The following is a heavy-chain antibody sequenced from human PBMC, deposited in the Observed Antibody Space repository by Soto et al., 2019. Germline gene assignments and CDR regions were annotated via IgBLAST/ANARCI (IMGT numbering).Heavy chain of an antibody. D-gene: IGHD2-21*01. J-gene: IGHJ4*02. V-gene: IGHV4-59*11. Sequence: QVQLQESGPGLVKPSETLSLTCTVSGDSISSHYWSWIRQPPGKGLECIGYISYTGSTKYNPSLKSRVTMSLDTSKNHFSLSLTSVTAADTALYYCARIPQGYFDYWGQGLLVTVSS. CDR2: ISYTGST. CDR1: GDSISSHY. CDR3: ARIPQGYFDY.